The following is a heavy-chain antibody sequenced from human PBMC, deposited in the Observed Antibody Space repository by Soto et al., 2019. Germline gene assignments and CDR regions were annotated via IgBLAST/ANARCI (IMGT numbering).Heavy chain of an antibody. CDR1: GGSISSLGYY. D-gene: IGHD5-12*01. J-gene: IGHJ4*02. V-gene: IGHV4-30-2*01. CDR2: IYHSGST. CDR3: ARGGWDGYHDY. Sequence: SETLSLTCTVSGGSISSLGYYWSWIRQPPGKGLEWIGYIYHSGSTYYNPSLKSRVTISVDRSKNQFSLKLSSVTAADTAVYYCARGGWDGYHDYWGQGTLVTVSS.